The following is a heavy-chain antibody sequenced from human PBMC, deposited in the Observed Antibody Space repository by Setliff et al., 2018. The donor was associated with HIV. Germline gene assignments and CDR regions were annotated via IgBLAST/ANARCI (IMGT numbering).Heavy chain of an antibody. CDR3: AKHECSGGCYYYMDV. CDR1: GFNFMFFA. Sequence: LRLSCTAPGFNFMFFAMSWVRQAPGKGLEWVSGISGSNSRADYVDSVKGRSTISRDKSKNTLYLQLNSLRAEDTAVYYCAKHECSGGCYYYMDVWGKGIMVTVSS. D-gene: IGHD2-15*01. CDR2: ISGSNSRA. V-gene: IGHV3-23*01. J-gene: IGHJ6*03.